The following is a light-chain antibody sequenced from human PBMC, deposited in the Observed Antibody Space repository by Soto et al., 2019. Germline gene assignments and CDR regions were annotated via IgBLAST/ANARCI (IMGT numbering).Light chain of an antibody. CDR3: QQYNYWPPIT. J-gene: IGKJ5*01. V-gene: IGKV3-15*01. CDR1: QSVSSN. CDR2: GAS. Sequence: IVMTQSPATLSVSPVERSTLSCRASQSVSSNLAWYQQKPGQAPRLLIYGASTRATGIPARFSGGGSGTEFTLTISSLQSEDFALYYCQQYNYWPPITFGQGTRLEIK.